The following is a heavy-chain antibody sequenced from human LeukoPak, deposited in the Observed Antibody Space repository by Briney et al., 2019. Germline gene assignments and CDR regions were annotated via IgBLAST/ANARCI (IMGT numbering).Heavy chain of an antibody. V-gene: IGHV3-30*18. D-gene: IGHD3-3*01. CDR3: AKDSRLFGVALAGNWFDP. CDR1: GLTFSSYG. CDR2: ISYDGSNK. Sequence: GGSLRLSCAASGLTFSSYGMHWVRQAPGKGLEWVAVISYDGSNKYYADSVKGRFTISRDNSKNTLYLQMNSLRAEDTAVYYCAKDSRLFGVALAGNWFDPWGQGTLVTVSS. J-gene: IGHJ5*02.